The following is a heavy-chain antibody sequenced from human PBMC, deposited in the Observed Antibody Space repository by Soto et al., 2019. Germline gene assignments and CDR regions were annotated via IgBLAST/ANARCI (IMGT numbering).Heavy chain of an antibody. D-gene: IGHD6-13*01. J-gene: IGHJ6*02. CDR3: AGRQQISYYYGMDV. Sequence: QVQLVESGGGVVQPGRSLTVSCAASGISISTYAMHWVRQAPGKGLEWVAVISQDGSVKYYADSVKGRFTISRHNPMKSLFLRVNSLGADDTAVYYCAGRQQISYYYGMDVWGQGTTVTVSS. V-gene: IGHV3-30*03. CDR1: GISISTYA. CDR2: ISQDGSVK.